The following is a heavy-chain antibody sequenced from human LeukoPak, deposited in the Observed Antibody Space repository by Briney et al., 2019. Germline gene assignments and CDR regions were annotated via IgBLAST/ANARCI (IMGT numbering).Heavy chain of an antibody. CDR1: GSTVRRTG. Sequence: PGGSPTPSCSASGSTVRRTGTRSGRQAPGKGLVWVARINSDGSRTSYADSVKGRFTISRDNAKHTLHLSTKSLRVEDTAVYHCARENVAIQLTSTDPYGTDVWGQGTPVTVSS. D-gene: IGHD5-18*01. J-gene: IGHJ6*02. V-gene: IGHV3-74*01. CDR3: ARENVAIQLTSTDPYGTDV. CDR2: INSDGSRT.